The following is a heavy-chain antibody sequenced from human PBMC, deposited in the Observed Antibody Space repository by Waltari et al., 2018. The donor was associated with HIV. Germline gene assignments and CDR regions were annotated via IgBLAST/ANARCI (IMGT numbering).Heavy chain of an antibody. CDR2: ISSSGNFK. D-gene: IGHD6-6*01. J-gene: IGHJ5*02. CDR1: GFIFNTYS. Sequence: EVQLVESGGGPVKPGESLRLSCVTSGFIFNTYSMNWVRQAPGKGREWVSYISSSGNFKHYADSVKGRFTISRDNAENSLYLQMNGLRAEDTAIYYCARDSRGSTWSLNWFDPWGQGTLVTVSS. V-gene: IGHV3-21*02. CDR3: ARDSRGSTWSLNWFDP.